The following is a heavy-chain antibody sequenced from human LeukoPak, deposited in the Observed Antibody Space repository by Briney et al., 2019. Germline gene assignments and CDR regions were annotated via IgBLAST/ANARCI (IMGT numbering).Heavy chain of an antibody. CDR2: IKPDGSEK. Sequence: GGSLRLSCAASGFTFSDYWMLWFRRAPGKGWGWVANIKPDGSEKYYVDSVRGRFTISRDNAKNSLYLQMNSLRVEDTAVYYCAKGPDRLVVVAATLFDPWGQGTLVTVSS. J-gene: IGHJ5*02. D-gene: IGHD2-15*01. V-gene: IGHV3-7*01. CDR1: GFTFSDYW. CDR3: AKGPDRLVVVAATLFDP.